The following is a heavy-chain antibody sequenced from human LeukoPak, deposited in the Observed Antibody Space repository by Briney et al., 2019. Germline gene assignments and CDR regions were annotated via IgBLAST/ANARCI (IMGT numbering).Heavy chain of an antibody. CDR3: AKGVLGQWLVDAFDI. Sequence: GGSLRLSCAASGFTVSSNYMSWVRQAPGKGLEWVSLIHGGGSTYYADSVKGRFTISRDNSKNTLYLQMNSLRAEDTAVYYCAKGVLGQWLVDAFDIWGQGTMVTVSS. J-gene: IGHJ3*02. CDR1: GFTVSSNY. V-gene: IGHV3-53*01. D-gene: IGHD6-19*01. CDR2: IHGGGST.